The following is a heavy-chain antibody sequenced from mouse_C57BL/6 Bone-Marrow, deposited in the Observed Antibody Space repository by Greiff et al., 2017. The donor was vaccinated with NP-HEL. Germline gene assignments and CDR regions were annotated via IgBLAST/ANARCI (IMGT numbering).Heavy chain of an antibody. CDR1: GYSITSCYY. D-gene: IGHD2-4*01. V-gene: IGHV3-6*01. J-gene: IGHJ3*01. CDR2: ISYDGSN. CDR3: ARGPYDYDSSWFAY. Sequence: EVKLMESGPGLVKPSQSLSLTCSVTGYSITSCYYWNWIRQFPGNKLEWMGYISYDGSNNYNPSLKNRISITRDTSKNQFFLKLNSVTTEDTATYYCARGPYDYDSSWFAYWGQGTLVTVSA.